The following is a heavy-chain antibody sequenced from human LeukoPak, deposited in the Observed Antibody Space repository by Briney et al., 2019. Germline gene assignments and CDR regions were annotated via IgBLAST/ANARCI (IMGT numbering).Heavy chain of an antibody. CDR3: AKTGGIAAAH. Sequence: GGSPRLSCAASGFTFSSYGMSWVRQAPGKGLEWVSAISGSGGSTYYADSVKGRFTISRDNSKNTLYLQMNSLRAEDTALYYCAKTGGIAAAHWGQGTLVTVSS. V-gene: IGHV3-23*01. J-gene: IGHJ4*02. CDR1: GFTFSSYG. D-gene: IGHD6-13*01. CDR2: ISGSGGST.